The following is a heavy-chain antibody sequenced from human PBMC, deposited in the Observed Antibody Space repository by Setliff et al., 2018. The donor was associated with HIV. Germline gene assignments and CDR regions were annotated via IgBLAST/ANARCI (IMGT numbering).Heavy chain of an antibody. Sequence: GASVKVSCKASGYTFTGYYMHWVRQAPGQGLEWMGWINPDNGDTNYAQKFQGRVTMTRDTSISTAYMELSRLRSDDTAVYYCARMPKSYDILTGYVDYWGQGTLVTVSS. J-gene: IGHJ4*02. CDR3: ARMPKSYDILTGYVDY. CDR1: GYTFTGYY. D-gene: IGHD3-9*01. CDR2: INPDNGDT. V-gene: IGHV1-2*02.